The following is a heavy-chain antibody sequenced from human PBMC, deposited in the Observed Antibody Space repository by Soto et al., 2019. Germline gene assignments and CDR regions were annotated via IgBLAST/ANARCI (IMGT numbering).Heavy chain of an antibody. J-gene: IGHJ3*02. Sequence: QVQLQESGPGLMKPSQTLSLTCSVSAGSISSPGYYWSWIRQHPGKGLEWLGYIFHTGSTDYNPSLKSRLTMSVDTSKNQFPLKLTSVTAADTALYYCARGATATTARGAFDIWGQGTMVTVSS. D-gene: IGHD1-1*01. V-gene: IGHV4-31*03. CDR2: IFHTGST. CDR3: ARGATATTARGAFDI. CDR1: AGSISSPGYY.